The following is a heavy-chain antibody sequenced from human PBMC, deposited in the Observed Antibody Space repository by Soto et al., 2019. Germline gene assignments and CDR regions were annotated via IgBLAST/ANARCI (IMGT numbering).Heavy chain of an antibody. CDR1: GFTFSNYW. CDR3: ARFDVVAAIFDY. V-gene: IGHV3-7*01. J-gene: IGHJ4*02. Sequence: PGGSLRLSCATSGFTFSNYWMSWVRQAPGKGLEWVANIEPDGTERSYVDSVKGRFTISRDNTKNSLYLQMNSLRVEDTAVYYCARFDVVAAIFDYWGQGTLVTV. D-gene: IGHD5-12*01. CDR2: IEPDGTER.